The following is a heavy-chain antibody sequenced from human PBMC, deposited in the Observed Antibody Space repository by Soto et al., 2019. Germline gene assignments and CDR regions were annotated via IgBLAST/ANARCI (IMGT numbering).Heavy chain of an antibody. D-gene: IGHD6-6*01. Sequence: ASVKVSCKASGYAFTGYYMHWVRQAPGQGLEWMGWINPNSGGTNYAQKFQGWVTMTRDTSISTAYMELRRLRSDDTAVYYCARELVLVYTRAYYYYGMDVWGQGTTVTVSS. CDR3: ARELVLVYTRAYYYYGMDV. CDR2: INPNSGGT. J-gene: IGHJ6*02. V-gene: IGHV1-2*04. CDR1: GYAFTGYY.